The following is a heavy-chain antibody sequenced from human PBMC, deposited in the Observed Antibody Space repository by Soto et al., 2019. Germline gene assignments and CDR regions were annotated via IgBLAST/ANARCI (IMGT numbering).Heavy chain of an antibody. CDR1: GGSVSSGGYS. J-gene: IGHJ6*02. Sequence: QLQLQESGAGVVQPSQTLSLTCSVSGGSVSSGGYSWSWIRQPLGQGREGIGNMYRSGRTSHNPYLKSRATVSISRSRNQFSLRVKSVKAADTAVYYCVTDRGGASGNYYVSKCMDAWGRGTTVTVSS. D-gene: IGHD3-10*01. V-gene: IGHV4-30-2*01. CDR2: MYRSGRT. CDR3: VTDRGGASGNYYVSKCMDA.